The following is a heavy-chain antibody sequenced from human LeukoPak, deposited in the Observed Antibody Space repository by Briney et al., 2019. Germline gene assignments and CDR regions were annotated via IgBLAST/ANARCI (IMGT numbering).Heavy chain of an antibody. CDR2: ISSSSSYI. CDR3: ARDSLWEGWTTPFDY. CDR1: GFTFSSYS. V-gene: IGHV3-21*01. D-gene: IGHD1-26*01. Sequence: PGGSLRLSCAASGFTFSSYSMNWVRHPQGKGLEWVSSISSSSSYISYADSVKGRFTISRDNAKISLYLQMNSLRAEDTAVYYCARDSLWEGWTTPFDYWGQGTLVTVSS. J-gene: IGHJ4*02.